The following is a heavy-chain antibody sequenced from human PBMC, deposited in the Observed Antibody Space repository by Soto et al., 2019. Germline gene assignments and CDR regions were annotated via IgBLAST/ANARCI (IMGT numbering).Heavy chain of an antibody. CDR2: IYYSGST. V-gene: IGHV4-31*03. J-gene: IGHJ6*02. CDR1: GGSISSGGYY. CDR3: ARDRSQTSYYYGMDV. Sequence: QVQLQESGPGLVKPSQTLSLTCTVSGGSISSGGYYWSWIRQHPGKGLEWIGYIYYSGSTYYNPSLKSRVTISVDTSKNQSSLKLSSVTAADTAVYYCARDRSQTSYYYGMDVWGQGTTVTVSS.